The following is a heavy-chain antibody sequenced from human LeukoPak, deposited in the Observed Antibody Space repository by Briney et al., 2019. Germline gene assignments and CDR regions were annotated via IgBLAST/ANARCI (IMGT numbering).Heavy chain of an antibody. CDR3: ARSGNLRGVVTFDY. Sequence: GGSLRLSCAASGFTFSSYSMNWVRQAPGKGLEWVSYISSSSSTIYYADSVKVRFTISRDNAKNSMYLHMNSLRAEDTAVYYCARSGNLRGVVTFDYWGQGTLVTVSS. CDR2: ISSSSSTI. J-gene: IGHJ4*02. CDR1: GFTFSSYS. D-gene: IGHD3-10*01. V-gene: IGHV3-48*01.